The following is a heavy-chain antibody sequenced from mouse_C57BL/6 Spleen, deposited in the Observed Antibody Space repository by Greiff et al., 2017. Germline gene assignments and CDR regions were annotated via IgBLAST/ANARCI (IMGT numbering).Heavy chain of an antibody. CDR2: IYPGNSDT. CDR1: GYTFTSYW. V-gene: IGHV1-5*01. CDR3: TRGNMNDGYYGDFDD. D-gene: IGHD2-3*01. Sequence: VQLKQSGTVLARPGASVKMSCKTSGYTFTSYWMHWVKQRPGQGLEWIGAIYPGNSDTSYNQKFKGKAKLTAVTSACTAYMELSSLTNEYSAVXYCTRGNMNDGYYGDFDDWGPGTTLTVSS. J-gene: IGHJ2*01.